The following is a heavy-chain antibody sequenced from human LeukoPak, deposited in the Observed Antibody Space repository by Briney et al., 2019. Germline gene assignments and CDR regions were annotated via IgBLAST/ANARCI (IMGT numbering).Heavy chain of an antibody. D-gene: IGHD1-26*01. Sequence: PGGSLRLSCAASGFTFSSYAMSWVRQAPGKGLEWVSAISGSGGSTYYADSVKGRFTISRDNSKNTLYLQMNSLRAEDTAVYYCAKDNLGGYLYHYYYYGMDVWGQGTTVTVSS. CDR1: GFTFSSYA. J-gene: IGHJ6*02. CDR2: ISGSGGST. V-gene: IGHV3-23*01. CDR3: AKDNLGGYLYHYYYYGMDV.